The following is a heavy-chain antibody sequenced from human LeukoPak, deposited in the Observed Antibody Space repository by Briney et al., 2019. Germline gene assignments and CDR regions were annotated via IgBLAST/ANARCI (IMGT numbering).Heavy chain of an antibody. V-gene: IGHV3-21*04. Sequence: GGSLRLSCAASGFTFTTYNMHWVRQAPGKGLEWVSSISPSSTYIYYADSLQGRFTISRDNAKNSLYLQMNSLRAEDTALYYCAKDLKGYSYGYHYWGQGTLVTVSS. CDR1: GFTFTTYN. D-gene: IGHD5-18*01. CDR3: AKDLKGYSYGYHY. CDR2: ISPSSTYI. J-gene: IGHJ4*02.